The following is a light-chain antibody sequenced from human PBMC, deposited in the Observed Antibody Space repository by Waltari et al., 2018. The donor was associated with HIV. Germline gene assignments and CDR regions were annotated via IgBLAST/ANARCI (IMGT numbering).Light chain of an antibody. V-gene: IGKV1-39*01. J-gene: IGKJ1*01. CDR2: AAS. CDR1: QTISSY. Sequence: DIQMTQSPSSLSASVGDRVTIICRASQTISSYLNWYQQKPGKAPKFLIYAASNLQSGVPSRFSGSGSGTDFTLTISSLQPEDFATYYCQQSFNSPWTFGQGTKVEV. CDR3: QQSFNSPWT.